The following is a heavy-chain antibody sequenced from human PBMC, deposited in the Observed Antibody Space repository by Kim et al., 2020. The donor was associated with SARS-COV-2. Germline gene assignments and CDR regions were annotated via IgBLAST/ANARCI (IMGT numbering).Heavy chain of an antibody. CDR3: AKSAFDI. CDR1: GFTFSSYG. Sequence: GGSLRLSCAASGFTFSSYGMHWVRQAPGKGLEWVAVISYDGSNKYYADSVKGRFTISRDNSKNTLYLQMNSLRAEDTAVYYCAKSAFDIWGQGTMVTVSS. CDR2: ISYDGSNK. V-gene: IGHV3-30*18. J-gene: IGHJ3*02.